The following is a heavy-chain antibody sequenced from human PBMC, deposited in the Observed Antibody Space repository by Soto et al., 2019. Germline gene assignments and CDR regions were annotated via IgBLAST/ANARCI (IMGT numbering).Heavy chain of an antibody. CDR1: GVAFSTYG. V-gene: IGHV3-30*18. CDR2: LSYDGHNE. J-gene: IGHJ4*02. D-gene: IGHD3-10*01. CDR3: AKDRRFGEYLFDS. Sequence: QVQLVESGGAVVQPGTSLRLSCAASGVAFSTYGVHWVRQAPGKGLEWAAILSYDGHNEYYTDSVKGRFTISRDTSRNTLYPQMDRLRADDTAMYYCAKDRRFGEYLFDSWGQGTLVTVSS.